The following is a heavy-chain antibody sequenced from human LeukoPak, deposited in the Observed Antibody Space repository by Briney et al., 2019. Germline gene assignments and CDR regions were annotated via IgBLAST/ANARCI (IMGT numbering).Heavy chain of an antibody. CDR3: SRRMAVAATFAY. D-gene: IGHD6-19*01. CDR2: ISPDNGDT. Sequence: ASVKVSCKASGYTFTVYYIHWVRQAPGHGREGMGWISPDNGDTHYAQKFQGRVTMTRDTSISTDYMELSRLRNDHTAVYYCSRRMAVAATFAYWGQGTLVTVSS. V-gene: IGHV1-2*02. J-gene: IGHJ4*02. CDR1: GYTFTVYY.